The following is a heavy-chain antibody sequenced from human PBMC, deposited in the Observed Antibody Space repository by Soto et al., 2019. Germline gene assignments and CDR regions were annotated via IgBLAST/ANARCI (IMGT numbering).Heavy chain of an antibody. Sequence: SETLSLTFTVSGGSVSSGSYYWSWIRQPPGKGLEWIGYIYYSGSTNYNPSLKSRVTISVDTSKNQFSLKLSSVTAADTAVYYCARLFIVATIYYGMEVWGQGTTVTVSS. CDR2: IYYSGST. CDR3: ARLFIVATIYYGMEV. D-gene: IGHD5-12*01. V-gene: IGHV4-61*01. CDR1: GGSVSSGSYY. J-gene: IGHJ6*02.